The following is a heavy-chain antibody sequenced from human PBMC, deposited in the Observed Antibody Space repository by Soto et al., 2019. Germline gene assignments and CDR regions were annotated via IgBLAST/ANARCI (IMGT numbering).Heavy chain of an antibody. D-gene: IGHD4-17*01. Sequence: SETLSLTCTVSGGSISSGGYYWSWIRQHPGKGLEWIGYIYYSGSTYYNPSLKSRVTISVDTSKNQFSLKLSSVTAADTAVYYCARCLNDYGVNWFDPWGQGTLVTVSS. CDR3: ARCLNDYGVNWFDP. J-gene: IGHJ5*02. CDR2: IYYSGST. V-gene: IGHV4-31*03. CDR1: GGSISSGGYY.